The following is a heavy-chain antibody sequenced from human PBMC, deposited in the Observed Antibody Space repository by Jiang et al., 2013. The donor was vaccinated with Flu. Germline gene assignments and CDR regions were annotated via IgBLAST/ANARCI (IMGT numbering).Heavy chain of an antibody. D-gene: IGHD3-22*01. CDR3: AASVITMIVPPETY. J-gene: IGHJ4*02. CDR1: GFTFSSYA. CDR2: ISFDGSNK. Sequence: VQLVESGGGVVQPGRSLRLSCAASGFTFSSYAMHWVRQAPGKGLEWVAVISFDGSNKYYADSVKGRFTISRDNSKNTLYLEMSSLRAEDTAVYYCAASVITMIVPPETYWGQGTLVTVSS. V-gene: IGHV3-30*04.